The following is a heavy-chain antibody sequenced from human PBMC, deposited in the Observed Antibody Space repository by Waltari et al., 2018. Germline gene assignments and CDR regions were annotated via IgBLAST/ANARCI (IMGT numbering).Heavy chain of an antibody. D-gene: IGHD3-22*01. Sequence: QVQLVQSGAEVQKPGASVKLSCKASGYTFTTYAIHWVRQAPGQRLEWMGWINPGNGKTKYSQKIQGRVTITRDTSASTVYMEVSSLRSEDTAVYYCATNVWLPNLNFDSWGQGTLVTVSS. CDR3: ATNVWLPNLNFDS. CDR1: GYTFTTYA. V-gene: IGHV1-3*01. CDR2: INPGNGKT. J-gene: IGHJ4*02.